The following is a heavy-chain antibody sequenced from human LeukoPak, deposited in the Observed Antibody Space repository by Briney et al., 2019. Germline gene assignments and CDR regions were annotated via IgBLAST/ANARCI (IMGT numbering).Heavy chain of an antibody. D-gene: IGHD3-10*01. CDR3: ARDRVPRELLWFGELRLNYYGMDV. CDR2: INHSGST. V-gene: IGHV4-34*01. J-gene: IGHJ6*02. Sequence: SETLSLTCAVYGGSFSGYYWSWIRQPPGKGLEWIGEINHSGSTNYNPSLKSRVTISVDTSKNRFSLKLSSVTAADTAVYYCARDRVPRELLWFGELRLNYYGMDVWGQGTTVTVSS. CDR1: GGSFSGYY.